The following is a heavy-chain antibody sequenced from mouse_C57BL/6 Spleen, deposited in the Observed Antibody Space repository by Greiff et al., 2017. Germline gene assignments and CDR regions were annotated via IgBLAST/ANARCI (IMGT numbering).Heavy chain of an antibody. Sequence: QVQLQQSGAELVRPGASVKLSCKASGYTFTDYYINWVKQRPGQGLEWIARIYPGSGNTYYNEKFKGKATLTAEKSSSTAYMQLSSLTSEDSAVYFCARWDDYDGDAMDYWGQGTSVTVSS. CDR1: GYTFTDYY. D-gene: IGHD2-4*01. CDR3: ARWDDYDGDAMDY. V-gene: IGHV1-76*01. J-gene: IGHJ4*01. CDR2: IYPGSGNT.